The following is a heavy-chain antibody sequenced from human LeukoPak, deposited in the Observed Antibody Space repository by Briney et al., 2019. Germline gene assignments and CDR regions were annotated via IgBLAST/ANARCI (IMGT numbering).Heavy chain of an antibody. D-gene: IGHD3-22*01. CDR3: ARGMYFYDTSGYPHPFDY. Sequence: ASVKVSCKASGYNFPGYDIHWVRQAPGQGFEWMGWINPNNGDTNYAQKFQGRVTMTRDTSITTAYMELSRLRSDDRAVYYCARGMYFYDTSGYPHPFDYWGQGTLVTVSS. CDR1: GYNFPGYD. CDR2: INPNNGDT. V-gene: IGHV1-2*02. J-gene: IGHJ4*02.